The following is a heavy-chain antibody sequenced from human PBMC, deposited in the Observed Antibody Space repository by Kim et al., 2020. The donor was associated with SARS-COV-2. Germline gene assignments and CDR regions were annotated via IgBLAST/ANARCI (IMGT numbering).Heavy chain of an antibody. CDR3: AETHYDSSGYYFDY. D-gene: IGHD3-22*01. V-gene: IGHV4-4*07. CDR2: IYTSGST. CDR1: GGSISSYY. Sequence: SETLSLTCTVSGGSISSYYWSWIRQPAGKGLEWIGRIYTSGSTNYNPSLKSRVTMSVDTSKNQFSLKLSSVTAADTAVYYCAETHYDSSGYYFDYWGQGTLVTVSS. J-gene: IGHJ4*02.